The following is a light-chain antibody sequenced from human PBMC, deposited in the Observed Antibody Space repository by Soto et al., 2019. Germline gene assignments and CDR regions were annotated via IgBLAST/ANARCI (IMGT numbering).Light chain of an antibody. V-gene: IGKV3-15*01. CDR3: QQHNNWPPIT. CDR1: QSVSRK. Sequence: DIVLTQSPATLSLSPGERATLSCRASQSVSRKLAWYQQKPGQAPRLLMYGPSIRATGIPARFSGSGSGTEFTLTISSLQSEDFAVYYCQQHNNWPPITFGQGARLEIK. J-gene: IGKJ5*01. CDR2: GPS.